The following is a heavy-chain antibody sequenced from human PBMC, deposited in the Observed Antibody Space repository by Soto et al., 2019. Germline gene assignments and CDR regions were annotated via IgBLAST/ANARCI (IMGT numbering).Heavy chain of an antibody. V-gene: IGHV4-59*01. Sequence: SERLSITCTVSGGSISSYYWSWIRQPPGKGLQWIGYIYYSGSTNYNPSLKSRVTISVDTSKNQFSLKLSSVTAADTAVYYCAREDSGCANYFDCWGQGTLVTGSS. J-gene: IGHJ4*02. D-gene: IGHD5-12*01. CDR2: IYYSGST. CDR1: GGSISSYY. CDR3: AREDSGCANYFDC.